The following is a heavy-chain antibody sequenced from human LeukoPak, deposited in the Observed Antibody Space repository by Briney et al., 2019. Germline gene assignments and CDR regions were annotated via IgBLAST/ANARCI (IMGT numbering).Heavy chain of an antibody. J-gene: IGHJ5*02. CDR3: ARDHCRSTSCYKVYNWFDP. CDR1: GFTFSSYS. CDR2: IPSTSSYI. Sequence: GRSLRLSCAATGFTFSSYSMNWLPPSTGKRLDPPSSIPSTSSYIYYADSVKGRFTISRDNAKNSLYLQMNSLRAEDTAVYYCARDHCRSTSCYKVYNWFDPWGQGTLVTVSS. V-gene: IGHV3-21*01. D-gene: IGHD2-2*02.